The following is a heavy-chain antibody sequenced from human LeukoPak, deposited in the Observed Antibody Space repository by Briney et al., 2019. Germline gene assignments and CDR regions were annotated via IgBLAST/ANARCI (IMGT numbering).Heavy chain of an antibody. CDR3: ARHFFGDYVFAY. Sequence: PSETLSLTCTVSGGSISSGSYYWSWIRQPAGRGLEWIGRIYTSGSTNYNPSLKSRVTISVDTSKNQFSLKLSSVSAADTAVYYCARHFFGDYVFAYWGQGTLVTVSS. CDR1: GGSISSGSYY. D-gene: IGHD4-17*01. V-gene: IGHV4-61*02. J-gene: IGHJ4*02. CDR2: IYTSGST.